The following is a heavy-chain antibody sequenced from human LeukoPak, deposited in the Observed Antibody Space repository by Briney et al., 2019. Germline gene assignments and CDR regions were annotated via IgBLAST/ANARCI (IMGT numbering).Heavy chain of an antibody. V-gene: IGHV3-7*01. CDR2: IKEDGSEK. D-gene: IGHD3-10*01. CDR1: GFTFSSYW. CDR3: ARFIRGVTQSSYDS. J-gene: IGHJ4*02. Sequence: PGGPLRLSCAASGFTFSSYWMSWVRQAPGKGLEWVANIKEDGSEKYNMDSVKGRFTISRDNAKNSLYLQMNSLRAEDTAVYYCARFIRGVTQSSYDSWGQGTLVTVSS.